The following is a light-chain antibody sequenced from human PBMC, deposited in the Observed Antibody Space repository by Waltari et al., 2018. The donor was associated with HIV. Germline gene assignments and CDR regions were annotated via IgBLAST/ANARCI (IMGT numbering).Light chain of an antibody. J-gene: IGLJ3*02. Sequence: QSVLTQPPSVSGAPGQRVTISCTGSSSNIGAGYDVHWYQQLPGTAPKLRIYGNMSRPSGVPERFAGSKSGTSASLAITGLQAEDAADYYCQSYDSSLGGSGVFGGGTKLTVL. CDR2: GNM. CDR1: SSNIGAGYD. CDR3: QSYDSSLGGSGV. V-gene: IGLV1-40*01.